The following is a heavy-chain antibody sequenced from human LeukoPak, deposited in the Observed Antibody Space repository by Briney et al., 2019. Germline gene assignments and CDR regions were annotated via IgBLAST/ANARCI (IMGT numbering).Heavy chain of an antibody. CDR2: IIPIFGTA. V-gene: IGHV1-69*06. J-gene: IGHJ4*02. CDR1: GGTFSSYA. D-gene: IGHD3-10*01. CDR3: ARGGPRQVDLGSDYYGSVPPFDY. Sequence: GASVKVSCKASGGTFSSYAISWARQAPGQGLEWMGGIIPIFGTANYAQKFQGRVTITADKSTSTACMELSSLRSEDTAVYYCARGGPRQVDLGSDYYGSVPPFDYWGQGTLVTVSS.